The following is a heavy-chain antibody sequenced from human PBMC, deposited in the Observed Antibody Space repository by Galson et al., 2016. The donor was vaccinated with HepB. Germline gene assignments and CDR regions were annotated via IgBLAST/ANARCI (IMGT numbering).Heavy chain of an antibody. J-gene: IGHJ4*02. Sequence: TLSLTCTVSGDSITSGGYYWSWVRQHPGKGLEWIGYIYHSGSAYYNPSLKSRLSMSVDTSKNQFSLKLNSLAAADTAIYYCVRDIRLQGLDYWGQGILVTVSS. CDR2: IYHSGSA. CDR3: VRDIRLQGLDY. CDR1: GDSITSGGYY. D-gene: IGHD5-24*01. V-gene: IGHV4-31*03.